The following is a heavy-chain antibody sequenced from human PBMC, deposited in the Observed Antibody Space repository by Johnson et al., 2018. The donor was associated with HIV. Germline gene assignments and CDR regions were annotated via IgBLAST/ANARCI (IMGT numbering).Heavy chain of an antibody. D-gene: IGHD5-18*01. J-gene: IGHJ3*02. V-gene: IGHV3-11*04. CDR2: ISSSGSTI. CDR3: ARAYSYGAFEI. CDR1: GFSFGDCY. Sequence: QMLLVESGGGLVKPGGSLRLSCVASGFSFGDCYMSWIRQAPGKGLEWVSYISSSGSTIYYADSVKGRFTISRDNAKNSLYLQMNSLRAEDTVVYYCARAYSYGAFEIWGLGTKVTVSS.